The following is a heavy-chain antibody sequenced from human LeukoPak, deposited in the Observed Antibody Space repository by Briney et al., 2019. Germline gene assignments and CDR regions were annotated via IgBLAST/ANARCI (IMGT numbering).Heavy chain of an antibody. D-gene: IGHD6-6*01. V-gene: IGHV3-48*01. J-gene: IGHJ5*02. Sequence: GGSLRLSCAASGFTFSSYSMNWARQAPGKGLEWVSYISSSSSTIYYADSVKGRFTISRDNAKNSLYLQMNSLRAEDTAVYYCASPTIAARSDWFDPWGQGTLVTVSS. CDR2: ISSSSSTI. CDR1: GFTFSSYS. CDR3: ASPTIAARSDWFDP.